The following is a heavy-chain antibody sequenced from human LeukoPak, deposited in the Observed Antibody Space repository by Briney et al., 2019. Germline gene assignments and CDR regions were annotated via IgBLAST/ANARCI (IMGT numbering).Heavy chain of an antibody. Sequence: PGGSLRLSCAASGFTFTSYAMSWVRQAPGKGLEWVSAITGSGGTTYYADFVKGRFTISRDNSKISLYLQMNGLRVEDTAVYYCAKMQGYFDYWGQGTLVTVSS. CDR1: GFTFTSYA. J-gene: IGHJ4*02. V-gene: IGHV3-23*01. CDR3: AKMQGYFDY. CDR2: ITGSGGTT.